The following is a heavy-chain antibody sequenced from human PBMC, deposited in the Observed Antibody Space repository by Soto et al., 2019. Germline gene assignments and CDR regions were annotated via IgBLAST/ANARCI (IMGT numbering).Heavy chain of an antibody. CDR1: GYSFSSYG. D-gene: IGHD5-18*01. CDR3: LKVRPELWVANYYYGMDV. CDR2: ISPYNDDT. Sequence: GSSVKVSCKASGYSFSSYGITWVRQAPGQGLEWLGWISPYNDDTKYAQNFQGRVTITRDTSATTVYMELSSLRSEDTAVYYCLKVRPELWVANYYYGMDVWG. V-gene: IGHV1-18*01. J-gene: IGHJ6*02.